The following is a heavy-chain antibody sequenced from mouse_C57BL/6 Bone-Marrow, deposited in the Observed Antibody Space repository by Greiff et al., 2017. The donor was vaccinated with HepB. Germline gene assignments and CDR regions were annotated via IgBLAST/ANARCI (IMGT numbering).Heavy chain of an antibody. CDR1: GFTFSSYA. Sequence: EVHLVESGGGLVKPGGSLKLSCAASGFTFSSYAMSWVRQTPEKRLEWVATISDGGSYTYYPDNVKGRFTLTRDNAKNNLYLQMSQLKSEDTAMYYCARALRPFAYWGQGTLVTVSA. D-gene: IGHD3-2*02. J-gene: IGHJ3*01. V-gene: IGHV5-4*01. CDR2: ISDGGSYT. CDR3: ARALRPFAY.